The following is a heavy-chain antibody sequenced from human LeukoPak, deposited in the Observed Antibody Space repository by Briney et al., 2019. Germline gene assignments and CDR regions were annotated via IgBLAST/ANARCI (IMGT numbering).Heavy chain of an antibody. V-gene: IGHV3-9*01. J-gene: IGHJ4*02. Sequence: GGSLRLSCAASGFTFSSYSMNWVRQAPGKGLEWVSGISWNSGSIGYADSVKGRFTISRDNAKNSLYLQMNSLRAEDTALYYCAKDISTVVTPQFDYWGQGTLVTVSS. CDR1: GFTFSSYS. CDR3: AKDISTVVTPQFDY. CDR2: ISWNSGSI. D-gene: IGHD4-23*01.